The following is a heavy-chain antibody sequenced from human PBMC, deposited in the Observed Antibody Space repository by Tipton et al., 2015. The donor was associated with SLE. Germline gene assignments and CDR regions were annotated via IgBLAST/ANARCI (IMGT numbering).Heavy chain of an antibody. V-gene: IGHV4-59*11. J-gene: IGHJ3*01. CDR1: GGSISGHY. D-gene: IGHD5-24*01. Sequence: LRLSCTVSGGSISGHYWSWIRQLPGKGLEWIGYISYSGNTNSNPSLQSRVSISVDTSKNQFSLKLGSVTAADTAVYYCVRIRDGYNVVFFFDLWGQGTMVTVSA. CDR2: ISYSGNT. CDR3: VRIRDGYNVVFFFDL.